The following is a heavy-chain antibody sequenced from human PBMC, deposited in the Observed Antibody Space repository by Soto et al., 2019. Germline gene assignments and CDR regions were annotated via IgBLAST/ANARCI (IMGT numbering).Heavy chain of an antibody. J-gene: IGHJ3*02. CDR1: GGSFSGYY. V-gene: IGHV4-34*01. CDR2: INHSGST. CDR3: ARIGYTAMVRIAAAAPRDAFDI. Sequence: QVQLQQWGAGLLKPSETLSLTCAVYGGSFSGYYWSWIRQPPGKGLEWIGEINHSGSTNYNPSLKSRVTISVDTSKNQFSLKLSSVTAADTAVYYCARIGYTAMVRIAAAAPRDAFDIWGQGTMVTVSS. D-gene: IGHD6-13*01.